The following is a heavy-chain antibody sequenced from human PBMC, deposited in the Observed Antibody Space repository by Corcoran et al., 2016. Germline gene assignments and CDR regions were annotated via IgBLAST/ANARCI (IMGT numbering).Heavy chain of an antibody. Sequence: QVQLVESGGGVVQPGRSLRLSCAASGFTFSSYGMHWVRQAPGKGLEWVAVIWYDGSNKYYADSVKGRFTISRDNSKNTLYLQMNSLRAEDTAVYYCARGPGGYYDSSGYYPLGYWGQGTPVTVSS. CDR1: GFTFSSYG. CDR2: IWYDGSNK. D-gene: IGHD3-22*01. V-gene: IGHV3-33*01. J-gene: IGHJ4*02. CDR3: ARGPGGYYDSSGYYPLGY.